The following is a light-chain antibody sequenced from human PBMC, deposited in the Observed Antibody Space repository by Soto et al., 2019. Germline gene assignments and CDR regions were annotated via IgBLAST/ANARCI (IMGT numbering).Light chain of an antibody. V-gene: IGLV2-14*01. J-gene: IGLJ2*01. Sequence: QSVLTQPASVSGSPGPSITISCTGTIIDVGCYNYVSWYQQQPGKAPKLMIYDVSNRPSGVSNRFSGSKSGNTASLTISGLQAEDEADYYCSSYTSSSTLVVFDGGTKLTVL. CDR1: IIDVGCYNY. CDR2: DVS. CDR3: SSYTSSSTLVV.